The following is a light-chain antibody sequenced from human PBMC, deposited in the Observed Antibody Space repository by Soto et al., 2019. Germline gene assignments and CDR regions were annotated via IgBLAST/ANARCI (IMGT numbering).Light chain of an antibody. Sequence: EMVMTQSPATLSVSPGERATLSCRTSQSVSSNLAWYQQKPGQTPRLLIYAASTRATGIPARFSGSGSGTEFTLTISSLQSEDFAVYYCQQYNNWPPWTFGQGTKVDI. CDR1: QSVSSN. V-gene: IGKV3-15*01. CDR2: AAS. CDR3: QQYNNWPPWT. J-gene: IGKJ1*01.